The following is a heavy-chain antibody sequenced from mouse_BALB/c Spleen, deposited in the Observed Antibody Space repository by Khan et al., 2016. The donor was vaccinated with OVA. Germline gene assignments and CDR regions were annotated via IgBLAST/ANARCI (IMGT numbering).Heavy chain of an antibody. Sequence: QVQLKQSGPGLVAPSQSLSITCTVSGFSLTSYGVSWVRQPPGKGLEWLGVIWGDGNTHFHSALRSSLSISKDNSKSQVFLKLNSLQTDDTATYYCAKDRGYYAVDYWGQGTSVTVSS. CDR3: AKDRGYYAVDY. CDR2: IWGDGNT. CDR1: GFSLTSYG. V-gene: IGHV2-3*01. J-gene: IGHJ4*01.